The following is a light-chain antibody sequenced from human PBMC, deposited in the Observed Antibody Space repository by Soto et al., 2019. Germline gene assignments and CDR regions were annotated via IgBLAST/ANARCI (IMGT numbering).Light chain of an antibody. J-gene: IGLJ1*01. V-gene: IGLV1-44*01. CDR2: TNN. CDR1: TSNIESHP. CDR3: ATWDDSRNGV. Sequence: QSVLVQPPSASGTPGQRITISCPGRTSNIESHPVNWFQQVPGAPPKLLIETNNQRPSGVPDLCSGSKSGASASLAISGLQSEDEGTYYCATWDDSRNGVFGSGTKVTVL.